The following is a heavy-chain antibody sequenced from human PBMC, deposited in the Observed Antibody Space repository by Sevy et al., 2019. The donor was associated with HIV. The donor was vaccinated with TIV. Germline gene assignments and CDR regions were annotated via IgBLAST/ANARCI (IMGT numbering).Heavy chain of an antibody. D-gene: IGHD4-17*01. Sequence: GESLKISCAASGFTFSDYYMTWIRQAPGKGLEWLSDISSGSTYRNYAASVKGRFTISRDNSKNSLYLQMDSLRAEDTAVYYYARDRRNYGGQYFDSWGQGTRVTVSS. J-gene: IGHJ4*02. V-gene: IGHV3-11*06. CDR3: ARDRRNYGGQYFDS. CDR1: GFTFSDYY. CDR2: ISSGSTYR.